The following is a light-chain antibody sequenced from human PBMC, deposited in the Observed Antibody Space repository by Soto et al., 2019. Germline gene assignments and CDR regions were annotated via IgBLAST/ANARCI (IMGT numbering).Light chain of an antibody. CDR1: QSVVSS. Sequence: ESVLTQSPATLSLSPGERATLSCRASQSVVSSLAWYKQKPGQAPRLRILRASDRPTAIPDRFSGSGFGTDFTLTISSLEPEDFAVYFCQQSSNGATFGPGTKVDVK. V-gene: IGKV3-11*01. J-gene: IGKJ3*01. CDR3: QQSSNGAT. CDR2: RAS.